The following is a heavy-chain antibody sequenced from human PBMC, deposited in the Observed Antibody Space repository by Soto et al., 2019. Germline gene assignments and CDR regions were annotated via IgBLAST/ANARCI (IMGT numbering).Heavy chain of an antibody. Sequence: GGSLRLSCAASGFTFSSYSINWVRQAPGKGLEWVSSISSSSSYIYYADSVKGRFTISRDNAKNSLYLQMNSLRAEDTAVYYCARDLPAEYYYYGMDVWGQGTTVTVSS. CDR1: GFTFSSYS. J-gene: IGHJ6*02. D-gene: IGHD2-2*01. V-gene: IGHV3-21*01. CDR3: ARDLPAEYYYYGMDV. CDR2: ISSSSSYI.